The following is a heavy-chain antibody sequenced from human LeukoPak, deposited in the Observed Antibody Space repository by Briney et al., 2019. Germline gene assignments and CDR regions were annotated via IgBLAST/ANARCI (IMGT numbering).Heavy chain of an antibody. J-gene: IGHJ4*02. CDR2: GDWDDDK. Sequence: SGPTLMKPRRTLTLTYTFSGFAVRTGGGGVGWVRQPPGKGLEWLSLGDWDDDKHYSPSLKSSLTITKDTSKNQVVLTLTNMDPVDTATYYCAHRGCSGGSCLYYFDYWGQGTLVTVSS. D-gene: IGHD2-15*01. CDR1: GFAVRTGGGG. CDR3: AHRGCSGGSCLYYFDY. V-gene: IGHV2-5*02.